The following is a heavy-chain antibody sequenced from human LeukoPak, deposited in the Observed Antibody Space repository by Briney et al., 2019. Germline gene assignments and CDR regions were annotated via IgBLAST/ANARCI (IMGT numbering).Heavy chain of an antibody. Sequence: ASVKVSCKASGYTFTSYGISWVRQAPGQGLEWMGWISAYNGNTNYAQKLQGRVTMTTDTSTSTAYMELRSLRSDDTAVYYCARDFEWYQLQGQNWFDPWGQGTLVTVSS. CDR3: ARDFEWYQLQGQNWFDP. CDR2: ISAYNGNT. CDR1: GYTFTSYG. D-gene: IGHD2-2*01. J-gene: IGHJ5*02. V-gene: IGHV1-18*01.